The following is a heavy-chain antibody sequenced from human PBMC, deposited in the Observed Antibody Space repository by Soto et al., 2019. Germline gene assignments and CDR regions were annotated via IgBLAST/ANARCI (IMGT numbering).Heavy chain of an antibody. J-gene: IGHJ4*02. CDR2: VYYSGST. Sequence: SETLSLTCTVTGDSVNSYYWSWMRQPPGKGLECMGYVYYSGSTNYNPSLKSRVTISVDTSKNQISLRLKSVTAADTAVYYCARDWMVAVAGRGFDYWGQGTLVTVSS. D-gene: IGHD6-19*01. V-gene: IGHV4-59*02. CDR1: GDSVNSYY. CDR3: ARDWMVAVAGRGFDY.